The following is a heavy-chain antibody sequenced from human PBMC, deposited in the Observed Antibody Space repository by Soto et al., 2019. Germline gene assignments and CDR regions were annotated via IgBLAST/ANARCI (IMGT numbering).Heavy chain of an antibody. CDR3: ARLAAAGTPEDY. Sequence: SETLSLTCAVYGGSFSGYYWSWIRQPPGKGLEWIGEINHSGSTNYNPSLKSRATISVDTSKNQFSLKLSSVTAADTAVYYCARLAAAGTPEDYWGQGTLVTVSS. V-gene: IGHV4-34*01. CDR1: GGSFSGYY. J-gene: IGHJ4*02. D-gene: IGHD6-13*01. CDR2: INHSGST.